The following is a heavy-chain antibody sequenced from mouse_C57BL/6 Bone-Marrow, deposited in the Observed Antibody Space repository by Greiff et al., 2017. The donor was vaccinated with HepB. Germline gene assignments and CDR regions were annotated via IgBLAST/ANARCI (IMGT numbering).Heavy chain of an antibody. Sequence: VQLQQPGAELVKPGASVQMSCKASGYTFTSYWITWVKQRPGQGLAWIGDIYPGSGSTNYNEKFKSKATLTVDTSSSTAYMQLSSLTAEDSAVYYCAREGRGYDYDWFAYWGQGTLVTVSA. CDR3: AREGRGYDYDWFAY. CDR2: IYPGSGST. D-gene: IGHD2-4*01. J-gene: IGHJ3*01. V-gene: IGHV1-55*01. CDR1: GYTFTSYW.